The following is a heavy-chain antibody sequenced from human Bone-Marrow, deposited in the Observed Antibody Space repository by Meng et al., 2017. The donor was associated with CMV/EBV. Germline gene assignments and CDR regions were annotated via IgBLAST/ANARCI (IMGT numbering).Heavy chain of an antibody. Sequence: GESLKISCAASGFTFDDYGMSWVRQAPGKGLEWVSGINSNSGSTAYADSVKGRFTISRDNAKNSLYLQMNSLRAEDTAFYYCARGFPSYDYWGQGTLGTVSS. CDR3: ARGFPSYDY. CDR2: INSNSGST. D-gene: IGHD1-26*01. CDR1: GFTFDDYG. V-gene: IGHV3-20*04. J-gene: IGHJ4*02.